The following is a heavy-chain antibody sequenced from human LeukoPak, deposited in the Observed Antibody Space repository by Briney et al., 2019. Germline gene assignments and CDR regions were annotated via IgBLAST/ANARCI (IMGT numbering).Heavy chain of an antibody. V-gene: IGHV3-23*01. Sequence: EPGGSLRLSCAASGFTFSSYAMSWVRQAPGKGLEWVSAISGSGGSTYYADSVKGRFTISRDNSKNTLYLQMNSLRAEDTAVYYCAKGPADSSGYYLDYWGQGTLVTVSS. CDR2: ISGSGGST. D-gene: IGHD3-22*01. CDR3: AKGPADSSGYYLDY. J-gene: IGHJ4*02. CDR1: GFTFSSYA.